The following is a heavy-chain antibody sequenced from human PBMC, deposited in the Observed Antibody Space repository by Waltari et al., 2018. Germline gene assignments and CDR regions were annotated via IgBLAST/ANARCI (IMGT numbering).Heavy chain of an antibody. CDR2: ITPIFGTA. J-gene: IGHJ6*03. D-gene: IGHD2-2*01. Sequence: QVQLVQSGAEVKKPGSSVKVSCNASGGTFSRYPIRWGRQAPGQGHEWMGGITPIFGTANYAQKFQGRVTITADESTSTAYMEVSSLRPDDAAVYYCVRGRSGIVVVPAAKTFYYMDVWGKGTTVTISS. V-gene: IGHV1-69*12. CDR1: GGTFSRYP. CDR3: VRGRSGIVVVPAAKTFYYMDV.